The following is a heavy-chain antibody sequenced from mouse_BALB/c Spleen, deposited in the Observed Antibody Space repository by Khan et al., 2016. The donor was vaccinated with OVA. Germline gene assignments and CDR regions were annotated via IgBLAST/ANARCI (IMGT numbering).Heavy chain of an antibody. CDR3: ARVYGGDFDY. V-gene: IGHV3-2*02. CDR1: GYSIASDYA. D-gene: IGHD1-1*01. CDR2: TSYSGNT. J-gene: IGHJ2*01. Sequence: QLEESGPGLVKPSQSLSLTCTVTGYSIASDYAWNWIRQFPGNKLEWMGFTSYSGNTNYNPSLKSRISITRDTSKNQFFLQLNSVTSEDTATYYCARVYGGDFDYWGQGTTLTVSS.